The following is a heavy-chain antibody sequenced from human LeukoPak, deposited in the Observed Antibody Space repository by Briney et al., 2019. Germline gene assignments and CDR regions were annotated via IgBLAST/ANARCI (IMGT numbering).Heavy chain of an antibody. V-gene: IGHV3-7*01. D-gene: IGHD3-22*01. CDR1: GFTFSNYW. CDR2: IKQDVSEN. CDR3: AKQRGSGYYFDY. J-gene: IGHJ4*01. Sequence: GGSLRLSCAASGFTFSNYWMSWVRQAPGKGLEWVANIKQDVSENYYVDSVKGRFTISRDNAKNSLYLQMNSLRAEDTAVCYCAKQRGSGYYFDYWGHGTLVTVSS.